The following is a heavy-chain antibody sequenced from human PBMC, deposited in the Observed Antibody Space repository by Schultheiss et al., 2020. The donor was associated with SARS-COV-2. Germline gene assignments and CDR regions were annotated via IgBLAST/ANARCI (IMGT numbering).Heavy chain of an antibody. CDR3: ARGGYSSGWYDSGYYFDY. Sequence: GESLKISCAASGFTFSSYAMSWVRQAPGKGLEWVSAISGSGGSTYYADSVKGRFTISRDNSKNTLYLQMNSLRAEDTAVYYCARGGYSSGWYDSGYYFDYWGQGTLVTVSS. CDR2: ISGSGGST. D-gene: IGHD6-19*01. V-gene: IGHV3-23*01. CDR1: GFTFSSYA. J-gene: IGHJ4*02.